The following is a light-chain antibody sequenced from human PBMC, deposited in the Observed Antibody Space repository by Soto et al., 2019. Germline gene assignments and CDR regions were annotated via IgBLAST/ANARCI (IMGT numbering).Light chain of an antibody. CDR2: KTS. CDR1: QSISNW. J-gene: IGKJ4*01. CDR3: QQYQSFSLT. V-gene: IGKV1-5*03. Sequence: DIQMTQSPSTLSASVGDRVTITCRASQSISNWLAWYQQKQGKAPKXLIYKTSNLESGVPSRFSGSGSGTELSITISSLQPDDGETYYCQQYQSFSLTFGGGTKVDIK.